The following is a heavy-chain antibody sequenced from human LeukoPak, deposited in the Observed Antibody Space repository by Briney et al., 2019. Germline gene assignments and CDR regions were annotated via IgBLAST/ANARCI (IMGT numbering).Heavy chain of an antibody. Sequence: PSQTLSLTCTVSGGSISSGGYYWSWIRQPPGKGLEWIGYIYYSGSTNYNPSLKSRVTISVDTSKNQFSLKLSSVTAADTAVYYCARVYCSSTSCYTGYFQHWGQGTLVTVSS. CDR1: GGSISSGGYY. J-gene: IGHJ1*01. D-gene: IGHD2-2*02. CDR3: ARVYCSSTSCYTGYFQH. CDR2: IYYSGST. V-gene: IGHV4-61*08.